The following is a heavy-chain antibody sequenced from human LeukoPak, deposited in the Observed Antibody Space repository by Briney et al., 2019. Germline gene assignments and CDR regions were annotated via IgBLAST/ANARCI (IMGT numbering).Heavy chain of an antibody. J-gene: IGHJ4*02. CDR1: GYTLTELS. Sequence: ASVKVSCKVSGYTLTELSMHWVRQAPGKGLEWMGGFDPEDGETIYAQKFQGRVTMTEDTSTDTAYMELSSLRSEDTAVYYCATDGSGSYSLDYWGQGTLVTVSS. CDR2: FDPEDGET. CDR3: ATDGSGSYSLDY. D-gene: IGHD3-10*01. V-gene: IGHV1-24*01.